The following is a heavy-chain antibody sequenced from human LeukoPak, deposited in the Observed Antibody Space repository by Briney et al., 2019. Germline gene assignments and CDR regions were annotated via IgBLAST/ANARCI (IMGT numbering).Heavy chain of an antibody. J-gene: IGHJ4*02. CDR2: ISWNSGSI. CDR1: GFTFDDYA. D-gene: IGHD3-16*02. V-gene: IGHV3-9*01. CDR3: AGELSFDPLRNY. Sequence: PGRSLRLSCAASGFTFDDYAMHWVRQAPGKGLEWVSGISWNSGSIGYADSVKGRFTISRDNAKNSLYLQMNSLRAEDTAVYYCAGELSFDPLRNYWGQGTLVTVSS.